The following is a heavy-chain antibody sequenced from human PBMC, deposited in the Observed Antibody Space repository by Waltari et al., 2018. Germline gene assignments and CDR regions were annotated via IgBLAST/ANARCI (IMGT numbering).Heavy chain of an antibody. V-gene: IGHV4-39*01. CDR1: GGSISSESYD. CDR3: ARLSYHIVTGYGWFDP. Sequence: QLQLQESGPGLVKPSETLSLTCTVSGGSISSESYDWGWIRQPPGKGLEWIGISSYRGSTYYYPSLKSRVTISVDTSKNQFSLKLSSVTAADTAVYYCARLSYHIVTGYGWFDPWGLGTLVTVSS. D-gene: IGHD3-9*01. CDR2: SSYRGST. J-gene: IGHJ5*02.